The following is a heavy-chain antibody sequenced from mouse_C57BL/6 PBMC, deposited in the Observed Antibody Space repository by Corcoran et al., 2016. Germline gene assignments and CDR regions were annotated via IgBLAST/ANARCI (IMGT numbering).Heavy chain of an antibody. CDR1: GYTFTTYG. CDR2: INTYSGVP. V-gene: IGHV9-3*01. CDR3: ARGLPYFDY. Sequence: QIQLVQSGPELKKPGETVKISCKASGYTFTTYGMSWVKQAPGKGLKWMGWINTYSGVPTYADDFKGRFAFSLETSASTAYLQINNLKNEDTATYFCARGLPYFDYWGQGTTLTVSP. D-gene: IGHD2-4*01. J-gene: IGHJ2*01.